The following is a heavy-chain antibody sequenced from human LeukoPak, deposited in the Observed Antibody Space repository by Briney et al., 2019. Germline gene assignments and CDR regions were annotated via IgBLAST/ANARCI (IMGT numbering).Heavy chain of an antibody. V-gene: IGHV4-39*01. J-gene: IGHJ6*03. CDR1: GGSISSSSYY. Sequence: SETLSLTCTVSGGSISSSSYYWGWIRQPPGKGLEWIGSIYYSGSTYYNPSLKSRVTISVDTSKNQFSLKLSSVTAADTAVYYCARGRQDVTMIVVIMTAVSYYLDVWGKGTTVTVS. CDR2: IYYSGST. D-gene: IGHD3-22*01. CDR3: ARGRQDVTMIVVIMTAVSYYLDV.